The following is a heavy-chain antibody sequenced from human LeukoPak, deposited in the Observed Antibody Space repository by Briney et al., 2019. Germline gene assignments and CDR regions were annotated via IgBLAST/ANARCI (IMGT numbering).Heavy chain of an antibody. Sequence: PGGSLRLSCSASGFTFSSYWMSWVRQAPGKGLEWVANIKQDGSEKYYVDSVKGRFTISRDNAKNSLSLQMNSLRAGDTAVYYCARMDIGLVRDWGQGTLVTVSS. J-gene: IGHJ4*02. CDR3: ARMDIGLVRD. V-gene: IGHV3-7*01. D-gene: IGHD3-10*01. CDR2: IKQDGSEK. CDR1: GFTFSSYW.